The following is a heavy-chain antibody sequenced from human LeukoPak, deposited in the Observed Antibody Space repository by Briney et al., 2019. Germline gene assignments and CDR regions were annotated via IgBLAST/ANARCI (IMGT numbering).Heavy chain of an antibody. CDR1: GFTFNIYT. V-gene: IGHV3-23*01. J-gene: IGHJ4*02. CDR3: AKGQETESRLDS. D-gene: IGHD1-1*01. CDR2: IRHSDGNT. Sequence: PGGSLRLSCAASGFTFNIYTMYWVRQAPGQGLEWVSGIRHSDGNTYYADSVKGRFTISSDKSKNILFLQMNSLRAEDTALYYCAKGQETESRLDSWGQGTLVTVSS.